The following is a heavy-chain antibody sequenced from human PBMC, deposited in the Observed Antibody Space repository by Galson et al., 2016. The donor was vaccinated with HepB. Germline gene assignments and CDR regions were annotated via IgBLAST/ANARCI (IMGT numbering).Heavy chain of an antibody. V-gene: IGHV4-39*01. CDR1: GGSISSRSYY. Sequence: ETLSLTCTVSGGSISSRSYYWGWIRQSPGKGLEWIGSSYYSGSTFYKPSLKSRVTISVDTSKNQFSLKLRSVTAADTAMYFWARHEAYNWTDPFDYWGQGTLVTVSS. D-gene: IGHD1-1*01. CDR2: SYYSGST. J-gene: IGHJ4*02. CDR3: ARHEAYNWTDPFDY.